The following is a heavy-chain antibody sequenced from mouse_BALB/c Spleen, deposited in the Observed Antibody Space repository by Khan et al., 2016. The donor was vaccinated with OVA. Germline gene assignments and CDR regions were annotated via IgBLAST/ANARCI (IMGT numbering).Heavy chain of an antibody. CDR3: SSFRSSYFDY. CDR2: INPGDGDT. V-gene: IGHV1-87*01. Sequence: VQLQQSGAELARPGASVKLSCKSSGYTFTSYWMQWVKQRPGQALEWIGSINPGDGDTRYSQKFKGKATLTADKSSSTAFMQLSSLASEDSAVXYCSSFRSSYFDYWGQGSTLTVSS. D-gene: IGHD2-14*01. CDR1: GYTFTSYW. J-gene: IGHJ2*01.